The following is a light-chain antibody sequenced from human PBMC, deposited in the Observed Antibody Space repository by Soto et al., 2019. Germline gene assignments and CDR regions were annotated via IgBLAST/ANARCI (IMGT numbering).Light chain of an antibody. J-gene: IGKJ2*01. CDR2: WAS. CDR3: QQYESTPPT. V-gene: IGKV4-1*01. CDR1: QRVLYSSNNKNY. Sequence: IVMTQSPDSLAVSLGERATINCKSSQRVLYSSNNKNYLAWYQQRPGQPPKLLIYWASTRESGVPDRFSGSGSGTDFTLTITSLQAEDGAVYYGQQYESTPPTFGQGTKVESK.